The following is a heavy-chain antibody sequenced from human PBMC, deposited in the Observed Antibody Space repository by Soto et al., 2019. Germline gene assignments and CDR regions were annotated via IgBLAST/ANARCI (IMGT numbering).Heavy chain of an antibody. CDR1: GFTFSPYW. V-gene: IGHV3-74*01. Sequence: EVQLAESGGGLVQPGGSLRLSCAASGFTFSPYWMHWVRQAPGKGMVWVSRINPDGSSTDYADSVKGRFTISRDNAKNTVYLQMNSLGAEDTAGYFCGRGGSDSARGMDVCCQGTTVTVSS. CDR3: GRGGSDSARGMDV. D-gene: IGHD6-19*01. J-gene: IGHJ6*02. CDR2: INPDGSST.